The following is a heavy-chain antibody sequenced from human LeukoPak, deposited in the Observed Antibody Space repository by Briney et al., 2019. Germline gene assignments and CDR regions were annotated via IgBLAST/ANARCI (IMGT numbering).Heavy chain of an antibody. D-gene: IGHD4-17*01. CDR3: ARETRRMTTVTTIDY. J-gene: IGHJ4*02. V-gene: IGHV4-59*01. CDR2: IYYSRST. Sequence: PSETLSLTCTVSGGSISSYYWSWIRQPPGKGLEWIGYIYYSRSTNYNPSLKSRVTISVDTSKNQFSLKLSSVTAADTAVYYCARETRRMTTVTTIDYWGQGTLVTVSS. CDR1: GGSISSYY.